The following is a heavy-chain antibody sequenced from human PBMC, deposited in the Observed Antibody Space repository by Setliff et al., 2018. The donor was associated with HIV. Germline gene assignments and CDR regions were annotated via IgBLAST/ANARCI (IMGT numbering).Heavy chain of an antibody. CDR2: IIPILGIA. D-gene: IGHD3-22*01. CDR3: ARSDYYDSSGYSWFDP. CDR1: GGTFSSYA. V-gene: IGHV1-69*04. Sequence: SVKVSCKASGGTFSSYAISWVRQAPGQGLEWMGRIIPILGIANYAQKFQGRVTITADKSTSTAYMELSSLRSEDTAVYYCARSDYYDSSGYSWFDPWGQGTLVTVSS. J-gene: IGHJ5*02.